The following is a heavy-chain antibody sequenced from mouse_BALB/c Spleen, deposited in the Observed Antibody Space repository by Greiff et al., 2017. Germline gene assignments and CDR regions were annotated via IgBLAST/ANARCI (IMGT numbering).Heavy chain of an antibody. CDR2: ISSGGST. CDR1: GFTFSSYA. Sequence: EVQVVESGGGLVKPGGSLKLSCAASGFTFSSYAMSWVRQTPGKRLGWVASISSGGSTYYPASAKGRFTISRDNARNILYLQMSSLRSEDTAMYYCARRDYYGSSYSWYFDVWGAGTTVTVSS. D-gene: IGHD1-1*01. V-gene: IGHV5-6-5*01. J-gene: IGHJ1*01. CDR3: ARRDYYGSSYSWYFDV.